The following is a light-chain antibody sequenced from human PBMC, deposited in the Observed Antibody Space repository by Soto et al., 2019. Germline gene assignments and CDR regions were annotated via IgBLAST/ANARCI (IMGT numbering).Light chain of an antibody. CDR2: DVS. CDR3: SSYTSSSTLV. CDR1: SSDVGGYNY. Sequence: QSVLTQPASVSGSPGQSITISCTGTSSDVGGYNYVSWYQQHPTKAPKLMIYDVSNRPSGVSNRFSGSKSGNTASLTISGLQAEDDADYYCSSYTSSSTLVFGGGTKVTVL. V-gene: IGLV2-14*01. J-gene: IGLJ2*01.